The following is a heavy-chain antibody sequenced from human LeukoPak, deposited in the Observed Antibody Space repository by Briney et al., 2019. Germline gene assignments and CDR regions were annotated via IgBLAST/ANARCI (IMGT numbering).Heavy chain of an antibody. J-gene: IGHJ4*02. CDR2: IIPIFGTA. D-gene: IGHD6-19*01. CDR3: ARVQWLVPLFDY. CDR1: GGTFSSYA. Sequence: SVKVSCKASGGTFSSYAISWVRQAPGQGLEWMGGIIPIFGTANYAQKFQGRVTITADESTSTAYMELSSLRSEDTAVYYCARVQWLVPLFDYWGQGTLVTVSS. V-gene: IGHV1-69*13.